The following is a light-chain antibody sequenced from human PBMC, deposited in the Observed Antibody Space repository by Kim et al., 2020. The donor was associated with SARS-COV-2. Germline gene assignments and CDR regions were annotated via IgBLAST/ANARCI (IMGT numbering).Light chain of an antibody. CDR1: QNVSSSY. Sequence: SPGERATRSCRASQNVSSSYLAWYQQKPGQAPRLLIYGASSRATGIPDRFSGSGSGTDFTLTISRLEPEDFAVYYCQQYGSSPMYTFGQGTKLGI. V-gene: IGKV3-20*01. J-gene: IGKJ2*01. CDR3: QQYGSSPMYT. CDR2: GAS.